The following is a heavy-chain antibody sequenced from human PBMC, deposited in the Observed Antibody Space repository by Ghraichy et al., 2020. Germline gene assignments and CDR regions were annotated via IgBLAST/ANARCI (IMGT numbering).Heavy chain of an antibody. V-gene: IGHV3-48*03. D-gene: IGHD1-1*01. CDR2: IHDSGTTV. Sequence: GGSLRLSCAASGFTFSSYEMNWLRQAPGKGLEWVAYIHDSGTTVFYADSVKGRFTISRDNAKNSLDLQMNSLRAEDTAVYYCARKLFGTTHFDFWGQGTLVTGSS. J-gene: IGHJ4*02. CDR1: GFTFSSYE. CDR3: ARKLFGTTHFDF.